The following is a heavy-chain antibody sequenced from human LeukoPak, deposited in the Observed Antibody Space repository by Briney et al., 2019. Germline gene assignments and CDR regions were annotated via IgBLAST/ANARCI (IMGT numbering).Heavy chain of an antibody. CDR1: GGSISNDNYY. Sequence: SETLSLTCTVSGGSISNDNYYWGWIRQPPGKGLEWIGAVHYSGRTYYNPSLNSRLTISVDTSKSQFSLMVSSVTAADTAVYYCVREFADDAFDIWGQGTMVTVSS. CDR3: VREFADDAFDI. CDR2: VHYSGRT. V-gene: IGHV4-39*02. D-gene: IGHD2-21*01. J-gene: IGHJ3*02.